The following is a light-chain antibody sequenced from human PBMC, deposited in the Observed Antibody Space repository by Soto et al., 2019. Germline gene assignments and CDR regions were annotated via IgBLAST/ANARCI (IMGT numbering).Light chain of an antibody. J-gene: IGKJ4*01. CDR1: QSVSSNY. CDR2: GAS. Sequence: IVLTQSPVTLSLSPGERATLSCRASQSVSSNYLAWYQQKPGQAPRLLIYGASSRATGIPDRFSGSGSGTDFTLTVSRLEPEDFAVYYCQQYSSSPLTFGGGTKVEIQ. CDR3: QQYSSSPLT. V-gene: IGKV3-20*01.